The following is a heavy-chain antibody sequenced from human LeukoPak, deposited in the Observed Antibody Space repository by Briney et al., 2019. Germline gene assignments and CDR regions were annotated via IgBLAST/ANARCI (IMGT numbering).Heavy chain of an antibody. CDR2: IYYSGSS. CDR1: GGSINIGGYY. CDR3: ARNRDGYNSFDY. Sequence: SETLSLTCTVSGGSINIGGYYWSWIRQHPGKGLEWIGYIYYSGSSYYNPSLRSRVTISVDTSKNHFSLKLSSVTAADTAVYYCARNRDGYNSFDYWGQGTLVTVSS. J-gene: IGHJ4*02. D-gene: IGHD5-24*01. V-gene: IGHV4-31*03.